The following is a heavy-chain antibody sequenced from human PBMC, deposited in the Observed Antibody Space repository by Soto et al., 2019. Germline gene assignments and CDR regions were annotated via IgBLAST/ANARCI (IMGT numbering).Heavy chain of an antibody. J-gene: IGHJ5*02. CDR1: GGSISSGGYY. CDR2: IYYSGST. D-gene: IGHD2-15*01. V-gene: IGHV4-31*03. Sequence: SETLSLTCTVSGGSISSGGYYWSWIRQHPGKGLEWIGYIYYSGSTYYNPSLKSRVTISVDTSKNQFSLKLSSVTAADTAVYYCARYIVVVVAAHPWFDPWGQGTLVTVSS. CDR3: ARYIVVVVAAHPWFDP.